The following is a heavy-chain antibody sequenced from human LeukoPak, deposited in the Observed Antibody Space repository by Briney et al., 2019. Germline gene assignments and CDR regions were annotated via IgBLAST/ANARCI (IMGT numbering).Heavy chain of an antibody. CDR2: ISSSSNYI. V-gene: IGHV3-21*01. CDR1: GFTFSSYS. D-gene: IGHD3-10*01. Sequence: KTGGSLRLSCAASGFTFSSYSMNWVRQAPGKGLEWVSSISSSSNYIYYADSVKGRFTISRDNAKNSLYLQMNSLRAEDTAVYYCARDRGYGSGINWFDPWGQGTLVTVSS. J-gene: IGHJ5*02. CDR3: ARDRGYGSGINWFDP.